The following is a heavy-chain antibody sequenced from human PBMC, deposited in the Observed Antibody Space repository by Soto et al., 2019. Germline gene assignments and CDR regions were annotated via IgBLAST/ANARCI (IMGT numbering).Heavy chain of an antibody. CDR2: IYHSGST. CDR3: ARGGAFVVLAPRPFDY. Sequence: QLQLQESVSGLVKPSQTLSLTCAVSGGSISSGGYSWSWIRQPPGKGLEWIGYIYHSGSTYYNPSLKSRVTISVDRSKNQVSRKLSSVTAADTAVYYCARGGAFVVLAPRPFDYWGQGTLVTVSS. V-gene: IGHV4-30-2*01. J-gene: IGHJ4*02. CDR1: GGSISSGGYS. D-gene: IGHD2-15*01.